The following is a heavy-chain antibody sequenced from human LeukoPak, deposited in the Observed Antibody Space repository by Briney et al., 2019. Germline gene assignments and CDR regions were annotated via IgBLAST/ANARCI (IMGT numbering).Heavy chain of an antibody. CDR2: IYHSGST. CDR3: ARVTGVYCSSTSCPYNWFDP. J-gene: IGHJ5*02. V-gene: IGHV4-4*02. D-gene: IGHD2-2*01. Sequence: SGTLSLTCTVSGGSITSSHWWGWVRQPPGKGLEWIGEIYHSGSTNYNPSLKSRVTISVDKSKNQFSLKLSSVTAADTAVYYCARVTGVYCSSTSCPYNWFDPWGQGTLVTVSS. CDR1: GGSITSSHW.